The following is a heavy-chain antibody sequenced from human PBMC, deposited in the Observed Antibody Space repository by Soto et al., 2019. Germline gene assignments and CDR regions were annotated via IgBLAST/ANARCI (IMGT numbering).Heavy chain of an antibody. CDR3: ARVDKNSWCAVDD. V-gene: IGHV1-18*04. Sequence: QVHLLQSGAEVKRPGASVKVSCKTSGYTFNGYSISWVRQAPGQGLEWMGWISTYNGNTNSAQRFQDRVTLTTDTSRRTAYMELTNLRFDDTALYFCARVDKNSWCAVDDWGQGTLVTVCS. CDR2: ISTYNGNT. D-gene: IGHD1-26*01. J-gene: IGHJ4*02. CDR1: GYTFNGYS.